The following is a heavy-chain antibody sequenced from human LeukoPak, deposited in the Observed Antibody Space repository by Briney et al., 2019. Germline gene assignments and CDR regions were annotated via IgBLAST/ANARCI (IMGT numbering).Heavy chain of an antibody. CDR3: ASFSGYCSSTSCYAGWPYYYYYYMDV. CDR2: ISAYNGNT. J-gene: IGHJ6*03. D-gene: IGHD2-2*01. CDR1: GYTFTSYG. V-gene: IGHV1-18*01. Sequence: GASVKVSCKASGYTFTSYGISWVRQAPGQGLEWMGWISAYNGNTNYAQKLQGRVTMTTDTSTSTAYMELRSLRSDDTAVYYCASFSGYCSSTSCYAGWPYYYYYYMDVWGKGTTVTVSS.